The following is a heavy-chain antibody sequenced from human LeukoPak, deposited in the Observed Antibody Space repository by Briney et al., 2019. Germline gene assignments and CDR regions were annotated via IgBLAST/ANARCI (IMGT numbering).Heavy chain of an antibody. V-gene: IGHV3-9*01. CDR3: ASGAAHDYYDSSGPTEYFQH. J-gene: IGHJ1*01. CDR1: GFTFDDYA. Sequence: PGGSLRLSCEASGFTFDDYAMHWVRQAPGQGLEWVSGISWNCGSIGYADSVKGRFTISRDNAKNSLYLQMNSLRAEDTALYYCASGAAHDYYDSSGPTEYFQHWGQGTLVTVSS. CDR2: ISWNCGSI. D-gene: IGHD3-22*01.